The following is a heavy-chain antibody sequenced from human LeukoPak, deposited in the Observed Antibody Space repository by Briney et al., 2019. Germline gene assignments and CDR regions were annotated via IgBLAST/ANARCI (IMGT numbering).Heavy chain of an antibody. D-gene: IGHD3-10*01. CDR1: GGSFSGYY. J-gene: IGHJ4*02. Sequence: SETLSLTCAVYGGSFSGYYWSWIRQPPGKGLEWIGEINHSGSTNYNPSLKSRVTISVDTSKNQFSLKMSSVTAADTAVYYCARFERVTYGSGTYVFYYFDYWGQGTPVTVSS. CDR3: ARFERVTYGSGTYVFYYFDY. V-gene: IGHV4-34*01. CDR2: INHSGST.